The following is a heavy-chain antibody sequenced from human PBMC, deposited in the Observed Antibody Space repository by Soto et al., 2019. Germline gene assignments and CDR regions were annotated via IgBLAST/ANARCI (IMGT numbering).Heavy chain of an antibody. CDR2: IYYIGST. J-gene: IGHJ4*02. CDR1: GGSISSYY. D-gene: IGHD3-22*01. CDR3: GGYDSSGYYYGAFDY. Sequence: QVQLQESGPGLVKPSETLSLTCTVSGGSISSYYWSWIRQPPGKGLEWIGYIYYIGSTNYNPSLMRRVTISVDTPKNQFSLKLSSVTAADTAGYYCGGYDSSGYYYGAFDYWGQGTLVTVSS. V-gene: IGHV4-59*08.